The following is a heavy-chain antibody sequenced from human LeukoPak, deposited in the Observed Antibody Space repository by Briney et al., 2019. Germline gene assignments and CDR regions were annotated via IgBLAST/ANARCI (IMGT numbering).Heavy chain of an antibody. V-gene: IGHV3-15*07. CDR3: TTDLPSSSRSSNDF. D-gene: IGHD2-2*01. CDR1: GFTFIDAW. J-gene: IGHJ4*02. CDR2: IKRKSEGEIA. Sequence: GGSLRLSYAASGFTFIDAWMNWVRQAPGKGLEWVARIKRKSEGEIADYLAPVKGRFTISRDDTRNLVHLQINNLKTEDTGMYYCTTDLPSSSRSSNDFCGLGALVTVSS.